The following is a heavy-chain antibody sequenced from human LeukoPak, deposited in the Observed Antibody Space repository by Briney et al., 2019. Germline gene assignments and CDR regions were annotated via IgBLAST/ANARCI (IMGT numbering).Heavy chain of an antibody. D-gene: IGHD6-19*01. CDR2: INANSGTT. CDR3: AKPISGGLAVTADWFHP. J-gene: IGHJ5*01. Sequence: GGSLRLSCAASGFAFSVYAMSWLRQPPGKGLGWVSTINANSGTTSYAASVGGRFTISRDNSKNTLYLQLNTLRADDTATYYCAKPISGGLAVTADWFHPWGQGTLVVVSS. CDR1: GFAFSVYA. V-gene: IGHV3-23*01.